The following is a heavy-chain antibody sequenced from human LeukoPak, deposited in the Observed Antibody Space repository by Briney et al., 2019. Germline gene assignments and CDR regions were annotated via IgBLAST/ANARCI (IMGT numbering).Heavy chain of an antibody. J-gene: IGHJ4*02. D-gene: IGHD5-18*01. CDR2: ISWNSDSI. CDR3: AKGDTAMVTRSLHY. Sequence: GGSLRLSCAASGFTFDDYAMHWLRQAPGKGLEWVSGISWNSDSIGYADSVKGRFTISRDNAKNSLYLQMNSLRAEDTALYYCAKGDTAMVTRSLHYWGQGTLVTVSS. V-gene: IGHV3-9*01. CDR1: GFTFDDYA.